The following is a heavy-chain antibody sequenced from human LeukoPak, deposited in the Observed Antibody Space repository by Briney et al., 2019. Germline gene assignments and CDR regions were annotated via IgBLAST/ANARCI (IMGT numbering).Heavy chain of an antibody. J-gene: IGHJ5*02. D-gene: IGHD1-14*01. V-gene: IGHV1-2*02. CDR3: ARTKNLYPGWFDP. CDR1: GYTFTGCY. Sequence: ASVKVSCKASGYTFTGCYIHWVRQAPGQGLEWMGWITPHNGGTNYAQKFQGGVTMTRDTSISTAYMELSRLRSDDTAVYYCARTKNLYPGWFDPWGQGTLVTVSS. CDR2: ITPHNGGT.